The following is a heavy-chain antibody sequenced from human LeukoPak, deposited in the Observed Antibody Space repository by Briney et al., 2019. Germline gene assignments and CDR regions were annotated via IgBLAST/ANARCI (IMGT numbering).Heavy chain of an antibody. CDR1: GFTFSSTS. J-gene: IGHJ4*02. D-gene: IGHD3/OR15-3a*01. CDR3: ARVLDWPAVADS. Sequence: GGSLRLSCAASGFTFSSTSMSWVRQAPGKGLEWVAVTVGGGDGTYYADSVKGRFTISRDNSNNTLYLQMNSLRAEDTAVYYCARVLDWPAVADSWGQGTLVTVSS. CDR2: TVGGGDGT. V-gene: IGHV3-23*01.